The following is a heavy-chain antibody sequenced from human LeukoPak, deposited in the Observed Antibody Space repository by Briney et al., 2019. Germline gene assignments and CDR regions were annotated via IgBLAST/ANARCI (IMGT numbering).Heavy chain of an antibody. V-gene: IGHV1-46*01. D-gene: IGHD3-3*01. CDR1: GYTFTSYY. CDR3: ARGSGTYYDFWSGYYPDNNWFDP. CDR2: INPSGGST. J-gene: IGHJ5*02. Sequence: ASVKVSCKASGYTFTSYYMHWVRQAPGQGLEWMGIINPSGGSTSYAQKFQGRVTMTRDTSTSTVYMELSSLRSEDTAVYYCARGSGTYYDFWSGYYPDNNWFDPWGQGTLVTVSS.